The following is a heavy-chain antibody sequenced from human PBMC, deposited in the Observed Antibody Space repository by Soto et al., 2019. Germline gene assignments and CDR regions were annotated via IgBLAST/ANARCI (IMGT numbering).Heavy chain of an antibody. Sequence: QVQLVQSGAEVKKPGSSVKVSGKASGGTFNIYNINWVRQAPGQGLEWMGGILPIFGTTNYAQRFQGRLRIIADDSTSTADMELRSLRSEDMDVYYCARDETGDSYYYYYGMDVWGQGTTVTVTS. J-gene: IGHJ6*02. CDR3: ARDETGDSYYYYYGMDV. CDR2: ILPIFGTT. V-gene: IGHV1-69*01. CDR1: GGTFNIYN. D-gene: IGHD7-27*01.